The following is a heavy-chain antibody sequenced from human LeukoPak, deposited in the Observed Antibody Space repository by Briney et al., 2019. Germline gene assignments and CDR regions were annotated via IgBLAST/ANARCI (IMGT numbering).Heavy chain of an antibody. CDR3: ARGGDSFGSGSFHLGFYYFDY. CDR2: IRYDGSNK. V-gene: IGHV3-30*02. CDR1: GFTFSSYG. D-gene: IGHD3-10*01. J-gene: IGHJ4*02. Sequence: GGSLRLSCAASGFTFSSYGMHWVRQAPGKGLEWVAFIRYDGSNKYYADSVKGRFTISRDNSKNTLYLQMNSLRAEDTAVYYCARGGDSFGSGSFHLGFYYFDYWGQGTLVTVSS.